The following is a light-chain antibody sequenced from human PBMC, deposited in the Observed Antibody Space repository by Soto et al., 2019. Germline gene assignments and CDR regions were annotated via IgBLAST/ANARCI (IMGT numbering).Light chain of an antibody. V-gene: IGLV2-14*01. Sequence: QSLLTQPASVSGSPGQSITISCTGTSTDVGGYNYVSWYQQHPGKAPKLMISEVSNRPSGVSNRFSGSKSGNTASLTISGLQAEDEADYYCSSYTSSSTLVFGTGTKVTVL. CDR2: EVS. CDR3: SSYTSSSTLV. J-gene: IGLJ1*01. CDR1: STDVGGYNY.